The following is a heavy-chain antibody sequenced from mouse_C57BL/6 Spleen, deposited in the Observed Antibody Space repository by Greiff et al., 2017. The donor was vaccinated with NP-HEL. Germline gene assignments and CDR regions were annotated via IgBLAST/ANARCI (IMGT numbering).Heavy chain of an antibody. CDR3: TISYYGSSYGYFDY. Sequence: VQLQQSGAELVRPGASVKLSCTASGFNIKDDYMHWVKQRPEQGLEWIGWIDPENGDTEYASKFQGKATITADTSSNTAYLQLSSLTSEDTAVYYCTISYYGSSYGYFDYWGQGTTRTVSS. CDR2: IDPENGDT. V-gene: IGHV14-4*01. CDR1: GFNIKDDY. D-gene: IGHD1-1*01. J-gene: IGHJ2*01.